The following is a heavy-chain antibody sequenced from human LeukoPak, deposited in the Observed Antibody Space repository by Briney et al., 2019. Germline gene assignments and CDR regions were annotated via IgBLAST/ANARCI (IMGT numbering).Heavy chain of an antibody. V-gene: IGHV1-2*02. CDR1: GYTFTGYY. D-gene: IGHD1-26*01. CDR2: INPNSGGT. CDR3: ARALVGATDWFDP. J-gene: IGHJ5*02. Sequence: ASVKVSCKASGYTFTGYYKHWVRQAPGQGLEWMGWINPNSGGTNYAQKFQGRVTMTRDTSISTAYMELSRLRSDDTAVYYCARALVGATDWFDPWGQGTLVTVSS.